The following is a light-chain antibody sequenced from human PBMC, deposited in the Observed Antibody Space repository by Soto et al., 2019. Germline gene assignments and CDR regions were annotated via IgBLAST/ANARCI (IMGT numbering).Light chain of an antibody. J-gene: IGKJ2*01. Sequence: DIQMTQSPSTLSASAGDRVTTTCRASQSISSWLAWYQQKPGKAPKLLIYKASSLESGVPSRFSGSGSGTEFTLTISSLQPEDFATYYCQQYNSYPYTFGQGTKLEIK. CDR1: QSISSW. CDR3: QQYNSYPYT. CDR2: KAS. V-gene: IGKV1-5*03.